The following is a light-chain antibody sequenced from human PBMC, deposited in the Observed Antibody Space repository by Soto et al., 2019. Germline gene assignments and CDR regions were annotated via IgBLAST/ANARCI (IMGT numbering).Light chain of an antibody. CDR2: GAS. Sequence: EIVLTQSPGTLSLSPGQRVTLSCRASQSVSSSFFAWYQQKPGQPPRLLIYGASTRATGIPDRFSGSGSGTDFTLTISRLEPEDSAMYYCQQYGSSPWTFGQGTKVEIK. V-gene: IGKV3-20*01. CDR3: QQYGSSPWT. CDR1: QSVSSSF. J-gene: IGKJ1*01.